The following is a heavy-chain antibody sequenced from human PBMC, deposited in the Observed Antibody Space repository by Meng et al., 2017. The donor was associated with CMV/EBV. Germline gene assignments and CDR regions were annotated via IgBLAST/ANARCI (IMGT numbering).Heavy chain of an antibody. CDR3: ARMGQSYSSSWYAPYYYYYGMDV. J-gene: IGHJ6*02. CDR1: GYTFTSYD. Sequence: ASVNVSCQASGYTFTSYDINWVRQATGQGLEWMGWMNPNSGNTGYAQKFQGRVTITRNTSISTAYMELSSLRSEDTAVYYCARMGQSYSSSWYAPYYYYYGMDVWGQGTTVTVSS. CDR2: MNPNSGNT. D-gene: IGHD6-13*01. V-gene: IGHV1-8*03.